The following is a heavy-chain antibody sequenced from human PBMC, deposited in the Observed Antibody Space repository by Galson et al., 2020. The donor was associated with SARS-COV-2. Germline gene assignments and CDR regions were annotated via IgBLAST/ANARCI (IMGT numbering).Heavy chain of an antibody. CDR1: GYTFTSYE. CDR2: MNPHSGNT. CDR3: ARSYDDFETWFDP. D-gene: IGHD4-17*01. J-gene: IGHJ5*02. V-gene: IGHV1-8*01. Sequence: ASVKVSCKASGYTFTSYEINWVRQAPGQGLEWMGWMNPHSGNTGYAQKFQGRVTMTRTTSISTAYMELNSLTSEDTAVYYCARSYDDFETWFDPWGQGTLVTFSS.